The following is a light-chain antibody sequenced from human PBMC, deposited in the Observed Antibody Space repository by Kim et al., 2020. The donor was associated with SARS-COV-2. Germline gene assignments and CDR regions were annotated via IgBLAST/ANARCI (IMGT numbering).Light chain of an antibody. CDR1: QGISSY. CDR3: RQLNSYPRLT. Sequence: DIQLTQSPSFLSASVGDRVTITCRASQGISSYLAWYQQKPAKAPKLLIYAASTLQSGVPSRFSGSGSGTEFTLTISSLQPDDFATNYWRQLNSYPRLTFGGGTKVDIK. V-gene: IGKV1-9*01. J-gene: IGKJ4*01. CDR2: AAS.